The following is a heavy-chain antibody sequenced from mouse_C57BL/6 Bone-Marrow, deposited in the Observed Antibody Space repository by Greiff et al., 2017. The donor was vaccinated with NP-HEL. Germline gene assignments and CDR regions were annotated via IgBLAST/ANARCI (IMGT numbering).Heavy chain of an antibody. CDR3: VRGGGYYAMDY. Sequence: EVKVVESGGGLVQPKGSLKLSCAASGFSFNTYAMNWVRQAPGKGLEWVARIRSKSNNYATYYADSVKDRFTISRDDSESMLYLQMNNLKTEDTAMYYCVRGGGYYAMDYWGQGTSVTVSS. V-gene: IGHV10-1*01. CDR2: IRSKSNNYAT. D-gene: IGHD1-1*02. CDR1: GFSFNTYA. J-gene: IGHJ4*01.